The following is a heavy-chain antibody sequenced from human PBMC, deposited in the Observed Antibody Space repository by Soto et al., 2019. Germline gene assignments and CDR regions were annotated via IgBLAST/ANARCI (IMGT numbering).Heavy chain of an antibody. Sequence: SETLSLTCTVSGGSISSYYWSWIRQPPGKGLEWIGYIYYSGSTNYNPSLKSRVTISVDTSKNQFSLKLSSVTAADTAVYYCARGRDDCSGGSCYSGWGQGILVTVSS. V-gene: IGHV4-59*01. CDR2: IYYSGST. D-gene: IGHD2-15*01. J-gene: IGHJ4*02. CDR1: GGSISSYY. CDR3: ARGRDDCSGGSCYSG.